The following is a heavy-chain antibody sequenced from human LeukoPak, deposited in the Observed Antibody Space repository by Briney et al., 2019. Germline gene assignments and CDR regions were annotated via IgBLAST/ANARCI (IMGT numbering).Heavy chain of an antibody. J-gene: IGHJ3*02. CDR3: TTEGPVMVGAHKTNAFDI. D-gene: IGHD1-26*01. CDR2: IKSKTDGGTT. Sequence: PGGSLRLSCAASGFTFSNAWMSWGRQAPGKGVEWVGRIKSKTDGGTTDYAAPVKGRFTIARDDSKNTLYLQMNSLKTEDTAVYYCTTEGPVMVGAHKTNAFDIWGQGTMVTVSS. V-gene: IGHV3-15*01. CDR1: GFTFSNAW.